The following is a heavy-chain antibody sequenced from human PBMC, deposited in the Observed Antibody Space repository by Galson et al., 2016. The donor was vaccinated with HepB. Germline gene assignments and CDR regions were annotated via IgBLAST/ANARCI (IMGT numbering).Heavy chain of an antibody. J-gene: IGHJ2*01. CDR3: TRETRWYFDL. Sequence: SLRLSCAVSGLDFRRYWLHWVRQTPGKGLVWVSRINGDGTATGYADSGKGRFTISRDDAKNTLYLQMNTLRVEDTAVYYCTRETRWYFDLWGRGTLLAVSS. V-gene: IGHV3-74*01. CDR2: INGDGTAT. CDR1: GLDFRRYW.